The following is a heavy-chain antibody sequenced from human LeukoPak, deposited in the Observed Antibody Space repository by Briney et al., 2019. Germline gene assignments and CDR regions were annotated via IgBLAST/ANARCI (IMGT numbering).Heavy chain of an antibody. CDR1: GFIFNNYG. D-gene: IGHD3-22*01. J-gene: IGHJ5*02. CDR3: AKGSSGYFVDL. Sequence: RPGGSLRLSCAASGFIFNNYGLIWVRQAPGKGLEWVSAISNDGGGTNYADFVKGRFTTSRDNSKNTLFLQMNSLRAEDTALYYCAKGSSGYFVDLWGQGTLVTVSS. V-gene: IGHV3-23*01. CDR2: ISNDGGGT.